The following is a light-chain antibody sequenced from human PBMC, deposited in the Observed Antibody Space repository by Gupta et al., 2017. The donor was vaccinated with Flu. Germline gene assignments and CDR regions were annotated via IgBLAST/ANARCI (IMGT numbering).Light chain of an antibody. CDR2: RNN. CDR3: QSCDNSLNGYYI. CDR1: STNIRTFNA. J-gene: IGLJ2*01. V-gene: IGLV1-40*01. Sequence: TTTCFANSTNIRTFNAVHWHQQLPGTAPKLLIYRNNKRPSGVPDRFSGSKSGTSASLAISGLQAEDEADYYCQSCDNSLNGYYIFGGGTKFTVL.